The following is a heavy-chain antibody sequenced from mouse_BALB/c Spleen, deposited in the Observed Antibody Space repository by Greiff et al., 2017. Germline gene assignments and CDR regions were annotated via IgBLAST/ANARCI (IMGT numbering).Heavy chain of an antibody. D-gene: IGHD2-3*01. CDR3: ARDGYYPFAY. CDR1: GFTFSSYA. CDR2: ISSGGST. J-gene: IGHJ3*01. Sequence: EVKLMESGGGLVKPGGSLKLSCAASGFTFSSYAMSWVRQTPEKRLEWVASISSGGSTYYPDSVKGRFTISRDNARNILYLQMSSLRSEDTAMYYCARDGYYPFAYWGQGTLVTVSA. V-gene: IGHV5-6-5*01.